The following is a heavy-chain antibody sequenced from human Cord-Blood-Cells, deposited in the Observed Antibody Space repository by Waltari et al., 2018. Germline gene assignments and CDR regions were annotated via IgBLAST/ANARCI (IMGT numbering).Heavy chain of an antibody. Sequence: QVQLVESGGGVVQPGRSLRLSCAASGFTFSSYAMHWVRQAPGKGLEWVAVISYDGSNKYYADSLKGRFTIARDNSKNTLYLQMNSLRAEDTAVYYCARPWRGIAVAGQGDAFDIWGQGTMVTVSS. CDR1: GFTFSSYA. CDR2: ISYDGSNK. D-gene: IGHD6-19*01. J-gene: IGHJ3*02. CDR3: ARPWRGIAVAGQGDAFDI. V-gene: IGHV3-30-3*01.